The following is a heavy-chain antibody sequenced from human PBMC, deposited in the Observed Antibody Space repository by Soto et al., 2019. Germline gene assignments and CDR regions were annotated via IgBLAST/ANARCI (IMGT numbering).Heavy chain of an antibody. CDR1: GGSFSGYY. CDR3: ARVPTIIDAFDI. CDR2: INHSGST. V-gene: IGHV4-34*01. J-gene: IGHJ3*02. Sequence: SETLSLTCAVYGGSFSGYYWSWIRQPPGKGLEWIGEINHSGSTNYNPSLKSRVTISVDTSKNQFSLKLSSVTAADTAVYYCARVPTIIDAFDIRAQRTTVTVSS.